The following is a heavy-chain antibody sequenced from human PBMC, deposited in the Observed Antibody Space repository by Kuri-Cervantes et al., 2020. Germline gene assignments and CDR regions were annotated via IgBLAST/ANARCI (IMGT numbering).Heavy chain of an antibody. CDR2: IHHSGST. J-gene: IGHJ6*03. Sequence: SQTLSLTCAVYGGSFSGYYWSWIRQPPGKGLEWIGEIHHSGSTNYNPSLKSRVTISVDTSKNQFSLKLSSVTAADTAVYYCAREGLGSSGYFHYYYYYMDVWGKGTTVTVSS. V-gene: IGHV4-34*01. D-gene: IGHD3-22*01. CDR3: AREGLGSSGYFHYYYYYMDV. CDR1: GGSFSGYY.